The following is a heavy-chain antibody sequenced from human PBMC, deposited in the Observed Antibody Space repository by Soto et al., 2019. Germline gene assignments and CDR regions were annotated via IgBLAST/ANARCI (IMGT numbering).Heavy chain of an antibody. CDR2: IGPTGRTV. D-gene: IGHD3-10*01. CDR1: GFSFSVYS. CDR3: TMWGKGVRSG. J-gene: IGHJ4*02. V-gene: IGHV3-48*01. Sequence: EIQLVESGGALVQPGGSLRLSCTATGFSFSVYSMNWVRQATGKGLEWLSYIGPTGRTVDYADYVEARFTTCRDNVENFLFLQMNGLRPDDTAVYFCTMWGKGVRSGWGQGTLVTVSS.